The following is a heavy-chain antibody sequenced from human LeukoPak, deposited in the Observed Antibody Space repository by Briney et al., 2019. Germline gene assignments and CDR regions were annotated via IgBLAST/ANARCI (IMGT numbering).Heavy chain of an antibody. CDR2: ITSSSSYI. J-gene: IGHJ6*02. CDR1: GFTFSSYS. Sequence: GGSLRLSRAASGFTFSSYSMNWVRQAPGKGLEWVSSITSSSSYIYYADSVKGRFTISRDNSKNTLYLQMSSLRAEDTAVYYCVKTGYGDHRYYYYGMDVWGQGTTVTVSS. V-gene: IGHV3-21*01. D-gene: IGHD4-17*01. CDR3: VKTGYGDHRYYYYGMDV.